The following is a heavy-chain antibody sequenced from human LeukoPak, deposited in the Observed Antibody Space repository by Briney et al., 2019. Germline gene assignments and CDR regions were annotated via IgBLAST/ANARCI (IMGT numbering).Heavy chain of an antibody. CDR1: GGSISSYY. Sequence: SETLSLTYTVSGGSISSYYWSWIRQPPGEGLEWIGYIYYSGGTNYNPSLKSRVTISVDTSKNQFSLKLSSVTAADTAVYYCARHAKSSPYYFDYWGQGTLVTVSS. CDR3: ARHAKSSPYYFDY. CDR2: IYYSGGT. J-gene: IGHJ4*02. D-gene: IGHD2-8*01. V-gene: IGHV4-59*01.